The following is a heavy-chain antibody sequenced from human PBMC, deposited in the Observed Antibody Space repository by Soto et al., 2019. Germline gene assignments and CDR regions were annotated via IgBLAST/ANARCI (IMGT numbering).Heavy chain of an antibody. V-gene: IGHV1-69*01. CDR1: GGTFSGYA. CDR2: IIPILGIT. CDR3: ARDPRSITGTTSSEDFQY. Sequence: QAHLMQSGAEVKKPGSSVKVSCKASGGTFSGYAISWVRQRPGRGLEWMGGIIPILGITSYAEKFQGRMTLAADESTGTAFMDLRSLISEDTAVYYCARDPRSITGTTSSEDFQYWGPGTLVSVSS. J-gene: IGHJ1*01. D-gene: IGHD1-20*01.